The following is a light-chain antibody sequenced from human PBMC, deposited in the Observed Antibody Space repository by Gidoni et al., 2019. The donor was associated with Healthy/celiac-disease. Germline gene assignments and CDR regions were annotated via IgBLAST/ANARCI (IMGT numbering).Light chain of an antibody. CDR2: DVS. V-gene: IGLV2-14*03. Sequence: QSALTQPASVSGSPGQPITISCTGTSSDVGGYNYVSWYQQHPGKAPKLMIYDVSNRPSGVSNRFSGSKSGNTASLTISGLQAEDEADYYCSSYTSSSTVVFGGGTTLTVL. CDR1: SSDVGGYNY. J-gene: IGLJ2*01. CDR3: SSYTSSSTVV.